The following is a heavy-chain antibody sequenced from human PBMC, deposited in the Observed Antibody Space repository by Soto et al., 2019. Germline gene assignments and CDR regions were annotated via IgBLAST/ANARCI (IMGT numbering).Heavy chain of an antibody. V-gene: IGHV3-30*03. D-gene: IGHD6-13*01. CDR1: GFTFSSYG. CDR2: ISYDGSNK. CDR3: ARRAYIAAAGTGNYGMDV. J-gene: IGHJ6*02. Sequence: PGGSLRLSCAASGFTFSSYGMPWSRQAPGKGLEWVAVISYDGSNKYYADSVKGRFTISRDNSKNTLYLQMNSLRAEDTAMYYCARRAYIAAAGTGNYGMDVWGQGTTVTVSS.